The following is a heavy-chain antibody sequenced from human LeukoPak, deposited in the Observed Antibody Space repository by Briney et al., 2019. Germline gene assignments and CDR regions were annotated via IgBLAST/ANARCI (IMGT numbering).Heavy chain of an antibody. J-gene: IGHJ4*02. CDR1: GYSFTNYD. V-gene: IGHV1-8*02. CDR2: MDPNTGNT. CDR3: ARVDWYSAVDY. Sequence: ASVKVSCKASGYSFTNYDINWVRQASGQGLEWMGWMDPNTGNTGYAQKFQGRVTITRNTSISTGYMELSNLKYEDTAVYYCARVDWYSAVDYWGQGTLVTVSS. D-gene: IGHD2-15*01.